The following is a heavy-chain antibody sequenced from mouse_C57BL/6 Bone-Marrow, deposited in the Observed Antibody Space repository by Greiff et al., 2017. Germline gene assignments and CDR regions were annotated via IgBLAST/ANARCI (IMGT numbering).Heavy chain of an antibody. CDR3: ARPLYYGSSFYWYFDV. J-gene: IGHJ1*03. CDR2: INPNYGTT. V-gene: IGHV1-39*01. D-gene: IGHD1-1*01. CDR1: GYSFTDYN. Sequence: VHVKQSGPELVKPGASVKISCKASGYSFTDYNMNWVKQSNGKSLEWIGVINPNYGTTSYNQKFKGKATLTVDQSSSTAYMQLNSLTSEDSSVYYCARPLYYGSSFYWYFDVWGTGATVTVSS.